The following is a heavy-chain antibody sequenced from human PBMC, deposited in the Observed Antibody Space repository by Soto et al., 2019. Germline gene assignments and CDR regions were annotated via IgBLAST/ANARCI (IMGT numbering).Heavy chain of an antibody. CDR2: ISAYNDNT. Sequence: QAQLVQSGAEVKKPGASVKVSCKASGYTFTTYSITWVRQAPGQGLEWMGWISAYNDNTNHAQKLQGRVTMTTYTSTSAAYRKLRSLRADDTAVYYCAGNLRGYSGYDPCDYWGQGTLVIVSS. V-gene: IGHV1-18*01. CDR1: GYTFTTYS. J-gene: IGHJ4*02. CDR3: AGNLRGYSGYDPCDY. D-gene: IGHD5-12*01.